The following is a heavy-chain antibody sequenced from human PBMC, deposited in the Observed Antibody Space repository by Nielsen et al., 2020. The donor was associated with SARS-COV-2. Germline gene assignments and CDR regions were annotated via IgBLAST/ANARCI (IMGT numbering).Heavy chain of an antibody. J-gene: IGHJ2*01. Sequence: GESLKISCAASGFTVSSNYMSWVRQAPGKGLEWVSVIYSGGSTYYADSVKGRFTISRHNSKNTLYLQMNSLRAEDTAVYYCARAGHDFWYFDLWGRGTLVTVSS. CDR2: IYSGGST. D-gene: IGHD2-21*02. CDR1: GFTVSSNY. CDR3: ARAGHDFWYFDL. V-gene: IGHV3-53*04.